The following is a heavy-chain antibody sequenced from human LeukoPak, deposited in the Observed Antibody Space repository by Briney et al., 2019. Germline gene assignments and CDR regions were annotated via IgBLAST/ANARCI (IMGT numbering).Heavy chain of an antibody. J-gene: IGHJ6*02. CDR1: GFTFRSYA. CDR2: ISGSGGST. CDR3: ARSLYPAAGTQPNYYYGMDV. Sequence: PGEPLRLSCAASGFTFRSYAMSWVRQAPGKGLEWVSAISGSGGSTYYADSVKGRFTISRDNSKNTLYLQMNSLGAEDTAVYYCARSLYPAAGTQPNYYYGMDVWGQGTTVTVSS. V-gene: IGHV3-23*01. D-gene: IGHD6-13*01.